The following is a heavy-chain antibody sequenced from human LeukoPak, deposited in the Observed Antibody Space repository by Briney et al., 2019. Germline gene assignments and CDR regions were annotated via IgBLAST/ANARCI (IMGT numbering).Heavy chain of an antibody. J-gene: IGHJ6*03. D-gene: IGHD3-3*01. CDR2: IYYSGST. V-gene: IGHV4-59*01. CDR3: ARVLDWGFLEWFDRDMDV. CDR1: GGSISSYY. Sequence: SETLSLTCTVSGGSISSYYWSWIRRPPGKGLEWIGYIYYSGSTNYNPSLKSRVTISVDTSKNQFSLKLSSVTAADTAVYYCARVLDWGFLEWFDRDMDVWGKGTTVTVSS.